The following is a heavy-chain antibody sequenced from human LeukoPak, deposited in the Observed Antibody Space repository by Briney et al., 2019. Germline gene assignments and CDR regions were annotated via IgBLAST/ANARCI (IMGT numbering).Heavy chain of an antibody. CDR1: GFTFSSYW. J-gene: IGHJ3*02. Sequence: GGSLRLSCAASGFTFSSYWMSWVRQAPGKGLEWVANIKQDGSEKYYVDSVKGRFTISRDNAKNSLYLQMNSLRAEDTAVYYCARDGVDDYGDYGAFDIWGQGTMVTVSS. V-gene: IGHV3-7*01. CDR2: IKQDGSEK. D-gene: IGHD4-17*01. CDR3: ARDGVDDYGDYGAFDI.